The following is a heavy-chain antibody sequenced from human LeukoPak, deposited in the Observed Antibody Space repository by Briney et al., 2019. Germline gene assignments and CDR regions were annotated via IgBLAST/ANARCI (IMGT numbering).Heavy chain of an antibody. D-gene: IGHD2-21*02. CDR1: GYTFTSYD. Sequence: GASVKVSCKASGYTFTSYDINWVRQATGQGLEWMGWMNPNSGNTGYAQKFQGRVTMTRNTSISTAYMELSSLRSEDTAVYYCVRKVTAIQNWFDPWGQGTLVTVSS. V-gene: IGHV1-8*01. CDR2: MNPNSGNT. CDR3: VRKVTAIQNWFDP. J-gene: IGHJ5*02.